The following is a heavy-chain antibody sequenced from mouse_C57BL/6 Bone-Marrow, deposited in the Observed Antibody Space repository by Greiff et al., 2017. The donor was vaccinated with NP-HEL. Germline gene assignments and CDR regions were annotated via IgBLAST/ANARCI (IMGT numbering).Heavy chain of an antibody. Sequence: QVHVKQPGAELVKPGASVKMSCKASGYTFTSYWITWVKQRPGQGLEWIGDIYPGSGSTNYNEKFKSKATLTVDTSSSTAYMQLSSLTSEDSAVYYCARWGVSVDYWGQGTTLTVSS. CDR3: ARWGVSVDY. CDR1: GYTFTSYW. D-gene: IGHD1-1*01. V-gene: IGHV1-55*01. CDR2: IYPGSGST. J-gene: IGHJ2*01.